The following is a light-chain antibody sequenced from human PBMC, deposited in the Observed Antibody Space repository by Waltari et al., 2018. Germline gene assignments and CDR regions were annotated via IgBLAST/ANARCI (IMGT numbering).Light chain of an antibody. CDR3: QQTYGSPPT. V-gene: IGKV1-39*01. CDR1: QSISSY. CDR2: AAS. Sequence: DIQMTQSPSSLSASVGDRVTITCRASQSISSYLNWYQQKPGKAPKLLIYAASSLQSGVSSRFSGSGSGTDFTLTISSLEPEDFATYYCQQTYGSPPTFGPGTKVDI. J-gene: IGKJ3*01.